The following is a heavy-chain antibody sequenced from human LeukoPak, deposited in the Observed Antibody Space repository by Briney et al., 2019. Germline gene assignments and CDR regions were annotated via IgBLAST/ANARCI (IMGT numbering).Heavy chain of an antibody. CDR2: INHSGST. J-gene: IGHJ4*02. Sequence: PSETLSLTCTVSGGSISSSSYYWGWIRQPPGKGLEWIGEINHSGSTNYNPSLKSRVTISVDTSKNQFSLKLSSVTAADTAVYYCARGVWFWSGPRNFDYWGQGTLVTVSS. D-gene: IGHD3-3*01. CDR3: ARGVWFWSGPRNFDY. V-gene: IGHV4-39*07. CDR1: GGSISSSSYY.